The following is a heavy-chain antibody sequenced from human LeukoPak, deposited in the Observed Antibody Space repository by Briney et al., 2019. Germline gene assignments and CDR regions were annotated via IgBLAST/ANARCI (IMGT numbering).Heavy chain of an antibody. V-gene: IGHV4-39*07. D-gene: IGHD3-10*01. J-gene: IGHJ6*02. CDR2: IYHSGST. CDR3: ARERWFGVNYYGMDV. CDR1: GGSINSGGYY. Sequence: PSETLSLTCTVSGGSINSGGYYWSWIRQPPGKGLEWIGSIYHSGSTYYNPSLKSRVTISVDTSKNQFSLRLSSVTAADTAVYYCARERWFGVNYYGMDVWGQGTTVTVSS.